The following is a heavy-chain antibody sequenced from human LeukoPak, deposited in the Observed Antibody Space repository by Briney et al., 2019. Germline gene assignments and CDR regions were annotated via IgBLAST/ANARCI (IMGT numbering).Heavy chain of an antibody. CDR1: GGTFSSYA. V-gene: IGHV1-69*13. D-gene: IGHD5-24*01. CDR2: IIPIFGTA. Sequence: ASVKVSCKASGGTFSSYAISWVRQAPGQGLEWMGGIIPIFGTANYAQKFQGRVTITADESTSTAYMELSSLRSEDTAVYYCARGEMATIMPIDYWGQGTLVTVSS. CDR3: ARGEMATIMPIDY. J-gene: IGHJ4*02.